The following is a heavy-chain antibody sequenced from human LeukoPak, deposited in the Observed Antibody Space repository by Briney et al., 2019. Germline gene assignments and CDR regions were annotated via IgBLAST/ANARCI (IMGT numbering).Heavy chain of an antibody. Sequence: SETLSLXCTVSGGSISSYYWSWIRRPAGKGLESIGRIYTSGSTNYNPSLKSRVTMSVDTSKNQFSLKLSSVTAADTAVYYCARDPRVRGVIGYFQHWGQGTLVTVSS. CDR1: GGSISSYY. J-gene: IGHJ1*01. CDR3: ARDPRVRGVIGYFQH. D-gene: IGHD3-10*01. V-gene: IGHV4-4*07. CDR2: IYTSGST.